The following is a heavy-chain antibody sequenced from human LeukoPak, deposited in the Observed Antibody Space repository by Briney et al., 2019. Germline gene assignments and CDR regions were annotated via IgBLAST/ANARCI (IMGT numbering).Heavy chain of an antibody. D-gene: IGHD6-13*01. Sequence: GGSLRLSCAASGFTFSSYAMSWVRQAPGKGLEWVSAISGSGGSTYYADSVKGRFAISRDNSKNTLYLQMNSLRAEDTAVYYCAKGGGQQLVILFDYRGQGTLVTVSS. CDR3: AKGGGQQLVILFDY. V-gene: IGHV3-23*01. CDR1: GFTFSSYA. J-gene: IGHJ4*02. CDR2: ISGSGGST.